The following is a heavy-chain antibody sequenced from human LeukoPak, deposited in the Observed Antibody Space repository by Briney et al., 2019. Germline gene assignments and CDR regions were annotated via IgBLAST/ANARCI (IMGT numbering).Heavy chain of an antibody. CDR3: ARVGGRYSPLGY. Sequence: GGSLRLSCAASGFTFSSYWMCWVRQAPGKGLEWVANIKQDGSEKYYVDSVKGRFTISRDNDKNSLFLQMTSLRAKDTAVYYCARVGGRYSPLGYWGQGTLVTVSS. V-gene: IGHV3-7*01. CDR1: GFTFSSYW. CDR2: IKQDGSEK. D-gene: IGHD3-16*02. J-gene: IGHJ4*02.